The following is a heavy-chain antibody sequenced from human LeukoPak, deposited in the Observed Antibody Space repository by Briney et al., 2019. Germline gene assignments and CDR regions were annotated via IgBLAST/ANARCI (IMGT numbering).Heavy chain of an antibody. Sequence: PGGSLRLSCAASGFTFSSYSMNWVRQAPGKGLEWVSSISSSSSYIYYADSVKGRFTISRDNAKNSLYLQMNSLRAEDTAVYYCARTGSSSSLFFFDYWGQGTLVTVSS. CDR1: GFTFSSYS. D-gene: IGHD6-6*01. J-gene: IGHJ4*02. V-gene: IGHV3-21*01. CDR2: ISSSSSYI. CDR3: ARTGSSSSLFFFDY.